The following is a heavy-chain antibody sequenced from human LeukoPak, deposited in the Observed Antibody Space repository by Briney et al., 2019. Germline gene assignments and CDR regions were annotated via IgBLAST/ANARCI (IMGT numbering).Heavy chain of an antibody. CDR2: ISGSGGST. CDR3: AKDWGRGVLWFGELSSGSAFDI. D-gene: IGHD3-10*01. J-gene: IGHJ3*02. Sequence: GGSLRLSCAASGFTFSSYAMGWVRQAPGKGLEWVSAISGSGGSTYYADSVKGRFTISGDNSKNTLYLQMNSLRAEDTAVYYCAKDWGRGVLWFGELSSGSAFDIWGQGTMVTVSS. V-gene: IGHV3-23*01. CDR1: GFTFSSYA.